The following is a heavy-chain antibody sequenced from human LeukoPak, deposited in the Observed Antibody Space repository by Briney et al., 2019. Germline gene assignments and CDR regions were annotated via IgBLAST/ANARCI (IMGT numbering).Heavy chain of an antibody. J-gene: IGHJ4*02. CDR1: GFTFSNYA. D-gene: IGHD6-19*01. V-gene: IGHV3-23*01. Sequence: GGSLRLSCAASGFTFSNYAMSWVRQAPGKGLEWISAITGGGSDTYYADSVKGRFTISRDNSKNTLYLQMNSLRVEDAAVYYCAKDPRARYSSGWYYFDYWGQGTLVTVSS. CDR3: AKDPRARYSSGWYYFDY. CDR2: ITGGGSDT.